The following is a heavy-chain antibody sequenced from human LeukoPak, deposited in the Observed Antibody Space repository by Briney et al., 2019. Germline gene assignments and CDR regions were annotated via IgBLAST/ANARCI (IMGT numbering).Heavy chain of an antibody. Sequence: GSLKPSREVSGFSLSNFSISWVRQASGKGLGLGSAISGSGGSTYYAGSVQGRFTISRDNSKNTLYLQMNSLRAEDTAVYYCAKDAIGQYRTYYFDHWGQGTLVPVSS. D-gene: IGHD1-1*01. CDR3: AKDAIGQYRTYYFDH. CDR2: ISGSGGST. J-gene: IGHJ4*02. CDR1: GFSLSNFS. V-gene: IGHV3-23*01.